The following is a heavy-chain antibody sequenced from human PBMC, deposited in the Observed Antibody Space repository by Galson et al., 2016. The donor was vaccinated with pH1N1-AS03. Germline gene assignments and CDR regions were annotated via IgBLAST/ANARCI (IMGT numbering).Heavy chain of an antibody. J-gene: IGHJ5*02. CDR1: GFSLSTSGVG. V-gene: IGHV2-5*02. Sequence: PALVKPTQTLTLTCTFSGFSLSTSGVGVGWIRQPPGKALEWLALIYWDDDKHYSPSLKSRLTITEDTSKNQVVLTMPNMDPVDTATYYCAHFLYGDYATWFDPWGQGTLVTVSS. CDR3: AHFLYGDYATWFDP. D-gene: IGHD4-17*01. CDR2: IYWDDDK.